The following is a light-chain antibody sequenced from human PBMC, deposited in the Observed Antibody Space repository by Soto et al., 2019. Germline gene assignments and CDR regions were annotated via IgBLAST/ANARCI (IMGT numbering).Light chain of an antibody. V-gene: IGLV2-14*01. CDR3: SSCTSISTYV. Sequence: HSALTQPSSVSGSPGQSITISCTGTSSDVGDYNYVSWYQHHPGKAPKLIIYEVNNRPSGVSNRFSGSKSGSTASLTISGLQAEDEADYYCSSCTSISTYVFGTGTKV. J-gene: IGLJ1*01. CDR2: EVN. CDR1: SSDVGDYNY.